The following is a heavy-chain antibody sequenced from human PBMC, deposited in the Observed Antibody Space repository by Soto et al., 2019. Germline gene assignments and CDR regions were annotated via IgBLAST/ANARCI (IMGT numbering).Heavy chain of an antibody. CDR2: IYYSGST. Sequence: PSETMPLTCTVSDGSSSNRAYSWSCIRQHPGKGLEWIGYIYYSGSTYYNPSLKSRATISVDTSKNLFSLKLSSVTAADTAVYYCARHNSSSGFDYWGQGTLVTVSS. V-gene: IGHV4-31*03. CDR3: ARHNSSSGFDY. J-gene: IGHJ4*02. CDR1: DGSSSNRAYS. D-gene: IGHD6-6*01.